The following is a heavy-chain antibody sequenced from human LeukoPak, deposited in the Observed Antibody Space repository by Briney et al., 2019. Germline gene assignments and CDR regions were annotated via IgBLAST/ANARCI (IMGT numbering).Heavy chain of an antibody. Sequence: GGSLRLSCAASGLTFSSYDMSWVRQAPGKGLEWVSVISGSGGSTYYADSVKGRFTISRDNSKSTLYLQMNSLRAEDTAVYYCAKGRDVYNYWYFDLWGRGTLVTVSS. CDR3: AKGRDVYNYWYFDL. CDR1: GLTFSSYD. V-gene: IGHV3-23*01. J-gene: IGHJ2*01. CDR2: ISGSGGST. D-gene: IGHD5-24*01.